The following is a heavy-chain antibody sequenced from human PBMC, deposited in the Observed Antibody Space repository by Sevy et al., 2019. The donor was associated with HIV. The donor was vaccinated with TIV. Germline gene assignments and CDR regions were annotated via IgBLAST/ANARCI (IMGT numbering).Heavy chain of an antibody. V-gene: IGHV3-33*01. CDR3: ARDRPRYSSSWYFFYGMDV. Sequence: GGSLRLSCAASGFTFSSYGMYWVRQAPGKGLEWVAVIWYDGSNKYYADSVKGRFTISRDNSKNTLYLQMNSLRAEDTAVYYCARDRPRYSSSWYFFYGMDVWGQGTTVTVSS. CDR2: IWYDGSNK. D-gene: IGHD6-13*01. J-gene: IGHJ6*02. CDR1: GFTFSSYG.